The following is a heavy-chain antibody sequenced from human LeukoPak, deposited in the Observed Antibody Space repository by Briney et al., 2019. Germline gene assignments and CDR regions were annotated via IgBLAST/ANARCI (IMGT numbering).Heavy chain of an antibody. V-gene: IGHV3-23*01. Sequence: GGSLRLSCAASEVTFSRYAMSWVRQAPGKGLEWVSVISGGGGSTYYAGSVKGRFTISRDNSKNTLYLQMNSLRAEDTAVYYCAKDALNYDSLTGIDYWGQGTLVTVSS. CDR3: AKDALNYDSLTGIDY. CDR2: ISGGGGST. D-gene: IGHD3-9*01. CDR1: EVTFSRYA. J-gene: IGHJ4*02.